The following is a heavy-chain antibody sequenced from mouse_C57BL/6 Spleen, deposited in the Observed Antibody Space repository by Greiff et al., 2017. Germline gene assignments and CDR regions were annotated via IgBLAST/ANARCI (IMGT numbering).Heavy chain of an antibody. V-gene: IGHV5-15*01. CDR2: ISNLAYSI. D-gene: IGHD2-5*01. Sequence: DVMLVESGGGLVQPGGSLKLSCAASGFTFSDYGMAWVRQAPRKGPEWVAFISNLAYSIYYADTVTGRFTISRENAKNTLYLEMSSLRSEDTAMYYCARQEGYYSNYDAMDYWGQGTSGTVSS. CDR3: ARQEGYYSNYDAMDY. CDR1: GFTFSDYG. J-gene: IGHJ4*01.